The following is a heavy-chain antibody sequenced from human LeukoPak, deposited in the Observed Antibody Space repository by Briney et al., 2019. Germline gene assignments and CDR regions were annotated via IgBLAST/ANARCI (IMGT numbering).Heavy chain of an antibody. CDR3: AKDLDIVATITGN. CDR2: VSGSGGRT. J-gene: IGHJ4*02. CDR1: GFTFSSYA. D-gene: IGHD5-12*01. V-gene: IGHV3-23*01. Sequence: GGSLRLSCAASGFTFSSYAMSWVRQAPGKGLDGVSGVSGSGGRTYYADCVKGRFTISRDNSKNTLYLQMNSPRAEDTAVYYCAKDLDIVATITGNWGQGTLVTVSS.